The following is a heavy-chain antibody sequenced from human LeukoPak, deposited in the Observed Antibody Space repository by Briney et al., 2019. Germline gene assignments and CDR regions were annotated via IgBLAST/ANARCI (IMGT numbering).Heavy chain of an antibody. CDR2: IKQDGSDI. CDR3: TRSGTYVFDF. Sequence: GGSLRLSCAASGFTFSNYWMRWVRQAAGKGLEWVANIKQDGSDIYYVDSVKGRFTISRDNAKNSLYLQKNSLRAEDTAVYYCTRSGTYVFDFWGQGTLVTVSS. CDR1: GFTFSNYW. D-gene: IGHD1-26*01. J-gene: IGHJ4*02. V-gene: IGHV3-7*01.